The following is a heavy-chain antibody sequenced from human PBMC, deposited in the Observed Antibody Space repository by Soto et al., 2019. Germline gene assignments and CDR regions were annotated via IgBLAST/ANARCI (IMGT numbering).Heavy chain of an antibody. CDR3: ANRQEVATRPLDS. CDR2: ISYDGSNE. D-gene: IGHD5-12*01. J-gene: IGHJ4*02. CDR1: GFTFSSYA. V-gene: IGHV3-30*18. Sequence: QVQLVESGGGVVQPGTSLRLSCAASGFTFSSYAMHWVRQAPGKGLEWVAVISYDGSNEYYADSVKGRFTISRDNSKNRLYRQMNSLRAEDTALYYCANRQEVATRPLDSWGKGTLVTVSS.